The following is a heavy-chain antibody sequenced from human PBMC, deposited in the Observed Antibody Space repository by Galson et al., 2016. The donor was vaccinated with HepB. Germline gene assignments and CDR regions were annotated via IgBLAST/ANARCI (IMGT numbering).Heavy chain of an antibody. CDR1: GYSFSSYG. V-gene: IGHV1-18*04. CDR3: AGRRTRSGWYYFDH. Sequence: SVKVSCKASGYSFSSYGISWVRQAPGQGFEWMGWISGYNGYTNYEEKFQDRVTVTEDTSTNTAYMELGSLRFEDTAIYYCAGRRTRSGWYYFDHWGQGALITVSS. J-gene: IGHJ4*02. CDR2: ISGYNGYT. D-gene: IGHD6-19*01.